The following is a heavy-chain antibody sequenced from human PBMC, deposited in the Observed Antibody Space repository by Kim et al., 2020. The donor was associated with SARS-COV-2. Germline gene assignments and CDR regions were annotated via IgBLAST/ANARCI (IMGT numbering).Heavy chain of an antibody. Sequence: SETLSLTCTVSGGSISSYYWSWIRQPPGKGLEWIGYIYYSGSTNYNPSLKSRVTTSVDTSKNQFSLKLSSVTAADTAVYYCARGDYGGNSRYFQHWGQGTLVTVSS. J-gene: IGHJ1*01. CDR1: GGSISSYY. CDR2: IYYSGST. V-gene: IGHV4-59*01. CDR3: ARGDYGGNSRYFQH. D-gene: IGHD4-17*01.